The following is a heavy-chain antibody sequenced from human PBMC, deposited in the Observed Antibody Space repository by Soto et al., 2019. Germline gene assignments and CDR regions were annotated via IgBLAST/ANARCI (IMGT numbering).Heavy chain of an antibody. V-gene: IGHV3-73*01. CDR2: IRSKANSYAT. Sequence: EVQLVESGGGLVQPGGSLKLSCAASGFTFSGSAMHWVRQASGKGLEWVGRIRSKANSYATAYAASVKGRFTISRDDSKNTAYLQMNSLKTEDTAVYYCTRLVLGDCSGGSCYPDAFDIWGQGTMVTVSS. CDR3: TRLVLGDCSGGSCYPDAFDI. D-gene: IGHD2-15*01. CDR1: GFTFSGSA. J-gene: IGHJ3*02.